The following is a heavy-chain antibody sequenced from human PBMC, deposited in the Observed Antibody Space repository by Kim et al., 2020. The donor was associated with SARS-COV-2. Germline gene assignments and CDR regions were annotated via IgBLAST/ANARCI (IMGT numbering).Heavy chain of an antibody. Sequence: GGSLRLSCAASGFTFSGYWMHWVRQVPGKGLVWVAHIGSDGSGTTYADAVKGRFTISRDNAKNTVHLQMNSLKDEDTAVYYCARGAGGLDFWGQGTLVTVSS. V-gene: IGHV3-74*01. D-gene: IGHD6-13*01. CDR1: GFTFSGYW. CDR3: ARGAGGLDF. CDR2: IGSDGSGT. J-gene: IGHJ4*02.